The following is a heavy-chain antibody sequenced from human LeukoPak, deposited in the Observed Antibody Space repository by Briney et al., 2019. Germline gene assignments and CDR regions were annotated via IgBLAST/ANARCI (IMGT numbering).Heavy chain of an antibody. CDR1: GFSFSKHG. D-gene: IGHD3-3*01. V-gene: IGHV3-21*01. Sequence: GGSLRLSCEGSGFSFSKHGLNWVRQAPGKGLEWVSSISSSGTYIYYTDSLKGRFTISRDNAKNILSLQMNDVRAEDTAVYYCARDRLESPDHYSYHMDVWGQGTTVTVSS. J-gene: IGHJ6*02. CDR3: ARDRLESPDHYSYHMDV. CDR2: ISSSGTYI.